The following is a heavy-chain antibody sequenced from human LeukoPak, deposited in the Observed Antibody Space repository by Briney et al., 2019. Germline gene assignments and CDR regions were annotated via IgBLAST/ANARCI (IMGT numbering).Heavy chain of an antibody. V-gene: IGHV3-21*01. CDR1: GFTFSSYS. CDR2: ISSTTNYI. D-gene: IGHD4-17*01. J-gene: IGHJ4*02. CDR3: ARGHGEGSDY. Sequence: GGSLRLSCAASGFTFSSYSMNWVRQAPGKGLEWVSSISSTTNYIYYADSVKGRFTISRDNAKNSLYLQMNSLRAEDTAVYYCARGHGEGSDYWGQGTLVTVSS.